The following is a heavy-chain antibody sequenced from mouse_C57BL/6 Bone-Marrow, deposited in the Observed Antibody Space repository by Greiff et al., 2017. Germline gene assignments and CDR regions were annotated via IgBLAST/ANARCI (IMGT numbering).Heavy chain of an antibody. J-gene: IGHJ4*01. CDR2: IDPSDSYT. CDR3: ARGMDY. V-gene: IGHV1-69*01. CDR1: GYTFTSSW. Sequence: QVQLQQPGAELVMPGASVKLSCKASGYTFTSSWMHWVKQRPGQGLEWIGEIDPSDSYTNYNQKFKGKSTLTVDKSSSTAYMQLSSLTSEDSAVYYCARGMDYWGQGTSVTVSS.